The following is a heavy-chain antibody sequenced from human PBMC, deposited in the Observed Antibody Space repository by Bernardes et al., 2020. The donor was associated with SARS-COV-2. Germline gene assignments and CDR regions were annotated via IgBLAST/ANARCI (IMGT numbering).Heavy chain of an antibody. CDR3: VRVVQDSSGSGSYPQYYDQ. Sequence: SETLSLTCTVSGDSVSSGSHYWGWIRQPAAKGLEWIGRIETSGTTSYNPSLQSRVTISVDTSKNQFSLKLTSVTAADTAVYYGVRVVQDSSGSGSYPQYYDQWGPGTRVSVYS. J-gene: IGHJ4*02. V-gene: IGHV4-61*02. CDR1: GDSVSSGSHY. D-gene: IGHD3-10*01. CDR2: IETSGTT.